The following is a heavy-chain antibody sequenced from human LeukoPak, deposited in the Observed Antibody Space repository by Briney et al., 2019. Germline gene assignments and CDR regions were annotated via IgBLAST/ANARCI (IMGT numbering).Heavy chain of an antibody. CDR1: GFTFSSYG. V-gene: IGHV3-23*01. J-gene: IGHJ4*02. CDR2: ISGGSGTTYYA. Sequence: GGSLRLSCAASGFTFSSYGMSWVRQSPGKGLEWVSGISGGSGTTYYAYYADSVKGRFTISRDNSKNTLYLQMNSLRAEDTAVYYCAKFDEALTGYFGYWGQGTLDTVSS. D-gene: IGHD3-9*01. CDR3: AKFDEALTGYFGY.